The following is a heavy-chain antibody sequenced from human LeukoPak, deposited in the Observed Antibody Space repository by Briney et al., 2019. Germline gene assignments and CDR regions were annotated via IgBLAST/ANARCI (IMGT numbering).Heavy chain of an antibody. V-gene: IGHV3-74*01. D-gene: IGHD2-15*01. CDR2: INSDGRTT. CDR1: GFIFSNFW. CDR3: ARAVGGSGYYYGMDV. Sequence: GGSLRLSCAASGFIFSNFWMHWVRQVPGKGLVWVSHINSDGRTTDYADSVRGRFTISRGNAKNSMYLQMNSLRAEDTAVYYCARAVGGSGYYYGMDVWGQGATVTVSS. J-gene: IGHJ6*02.